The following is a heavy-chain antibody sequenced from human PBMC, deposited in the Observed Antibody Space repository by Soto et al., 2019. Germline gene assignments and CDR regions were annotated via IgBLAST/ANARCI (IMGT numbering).Heavy chain of an antibody. J-gene: IGHJ5*02. V-gene: IGHV3-7*01. CDR3: ARNCYTRGYCSGGSCPNNWFDP. D-gene: IGHD2-15*01. CDR2: IKQDGSEK. CDR1: GFTFSSYW. Sequence: LRLSCAASGFTFSSYWMSWVRQAPGKGLEWVANIKQDGSEKYYVDSVKGRFTISRDNAKNSLYLQMNSLRAEDTAVYYCARNCYTRGYCSGGSCPNNWFDPWGQGTLVTVSS.